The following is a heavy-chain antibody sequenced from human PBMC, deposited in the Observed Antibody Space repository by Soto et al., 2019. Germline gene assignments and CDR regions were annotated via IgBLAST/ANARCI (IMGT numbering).Heavy chain of an antibody. CDR3: ARDLYGYSYGYYYYYYGMDV. D-gene: IGHD5-18*01. V-gene: IGHV1-18*01. CDR1: GYTFTSYG. CDR2: ISAYNGNS. J-gene: IGHJ6*02. Sequence: ASVKVSCKASGYTFTSYGISWVRQVPGQGLEWMGWISAYNGNSNYAQKLQGRVTMTTDTSTSTAYMELRSLRSDDTAVYYCARDLYGYSYGYYYYYYGMDVWGQGTTVTVSS.